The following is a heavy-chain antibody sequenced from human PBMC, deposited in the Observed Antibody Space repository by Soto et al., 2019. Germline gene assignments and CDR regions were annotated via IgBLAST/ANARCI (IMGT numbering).Heavy chain of an antibody. CDR1: GYTFTSYG. J-gene: IGHJ5*02. D-gene: IGHD2-2*01. CDR2: IIPIFGAA. CDR3: ASERGYCSSTSCLGGSGWFDP. Sequence: GGSVKVSCKASGYTFTSYGISWVRQAPGQGLEWMGGIIPIFGAANYAQKFQGRVTITADESTSTAYMELSSLRSEDTAVYYCASERGYCSSTSCLGGSGWFDPWGQGTLVTVSS. V-gene: IGHV1-69*13.